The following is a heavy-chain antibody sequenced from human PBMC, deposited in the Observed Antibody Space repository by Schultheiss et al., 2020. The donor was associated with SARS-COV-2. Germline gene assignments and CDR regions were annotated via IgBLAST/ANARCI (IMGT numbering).Heavy chain of an antibody. Sequence: GGSLRLSCAASGFTFSDYYMSWIRQAPGKGLEWVGRIRSKANSYATAYAASVKGRFTISRDDSKNTAYLQMNSLKTEDTAVYYCAKDISSQVGWALDYWGQGTLVTVSS. CDR1: GFTFSDYY. D-gene: IGHD2-2*01. V-gene: IGHV3-73*01. CDR2: IRSKANSYAT. CDR3: AKDISSQVGWALDY. J-gene: IGHJ4*02.